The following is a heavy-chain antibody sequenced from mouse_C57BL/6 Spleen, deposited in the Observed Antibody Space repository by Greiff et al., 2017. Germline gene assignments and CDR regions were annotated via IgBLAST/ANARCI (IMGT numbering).Heavy chain of an antibody. CDR1: GFTFSSYA. Sequence: EVQGVESGGGLVKPGGSLKLSCAASGFTFSSYAMSWVRQTPEKRLEWVATISDGGSYTYYPDNVKGRFTISRDNAKNNLYLQMSHLKSEDTAMYYCARDYGNLFAYWGQGTLVTVSA. CDR2: ISDGGSYT. D-gene: IGHD2-1*01. CDR3: ARDYGNLFAY. V-gene: IGHV5-4*01. J-gene: IGHJ3*01.